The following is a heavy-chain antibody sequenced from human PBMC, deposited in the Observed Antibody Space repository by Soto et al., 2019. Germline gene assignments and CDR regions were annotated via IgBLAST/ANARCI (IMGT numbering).Heavy chain of an antibody. Sequence: QVHLQESGPGLVKPSQTLSLTCTVSCGSISSGGYFWSWIRQHPGKGLGWIGDLNYSGRTSSNPSVRSRVTGAVYPGRNQIPLSLRAVTAGATAVYYRARDMLLWFVELPSRAHEAFDIWGQGTMVCVSS. CDR1: CGSISSGGYF. CDR2: LNYSGRT. D-gene: IGHD3-10*01. CDR3: ARDMLLWFVELPSRAHEAFDI. V-gene: IGHV4-31*03. J-gene: IGHJ3*02.